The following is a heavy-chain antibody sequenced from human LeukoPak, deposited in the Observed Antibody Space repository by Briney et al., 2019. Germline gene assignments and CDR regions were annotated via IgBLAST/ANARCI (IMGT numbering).Heavy chain of an antibody. V-gene: IGHV4-59*01. J-gene: IGHJ6*02. D-gene: IGHD1-26*01. Sequence: SETLSLTCTVSGGSISSYYWSWIRQPPGKGLEWIGYIYYSGSTNYNPSLKSRVTISVDTSKNQFSLKLSSVTAADTAVYYCARGGAVRYGMDVWGQGTTVTVS. CDR1: GGSISSYY. CDR3: ARGGAVRYGMDV. CDR2: IYYSGST.